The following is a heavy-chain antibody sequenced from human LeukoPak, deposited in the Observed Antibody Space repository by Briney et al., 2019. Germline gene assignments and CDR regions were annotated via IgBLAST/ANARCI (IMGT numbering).Heavy chain of an antibody. CDR3: AKGEHQPTLYFDY. CDR1: GFTFTNYD. D-gene: IGHD1-26*01. V-gene: IGHV3-23*01. CDR2: ISGRGGRT. Sequence: GGSLRLSCAASGFTFTNYDMSWVRQAPGKGLDWVSGISGRGGRTYYVDSVKGRFTISRDNSKNTLYLQMNSLRAEDTAVYYCAKGEHQPTLYFDYWGQGTLVTVSS. J-gene: IGHJ4*02.